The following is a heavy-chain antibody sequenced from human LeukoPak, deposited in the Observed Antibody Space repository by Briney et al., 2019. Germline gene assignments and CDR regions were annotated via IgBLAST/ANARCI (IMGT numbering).Heavy chain of an antibody. CDR3: ARDSLYQQLSSYGMDV. J-gene: IGHJ6*02. V-gene: IGHV3-7*01. D-gene: IGHD2-2*01. CDR2: IMQDGSEK. CDR1: GFTFSSYG. Sequence: GRSLRLSCAASGFTFSSYGMHWVRQAPGKGLEWVANIMQDGSEKFYVDSVKGRFTISRDNAKNSLYLQMHSLRAEDTAVYYCARDSLYQQLSSYGMDVWGQGTTVTVSS.